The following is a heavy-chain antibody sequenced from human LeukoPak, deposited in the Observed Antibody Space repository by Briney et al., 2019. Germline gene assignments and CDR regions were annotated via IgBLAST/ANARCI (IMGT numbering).Heavy chain of an antibody. CDR1: GCTFSHFA. CDR3: AKHRRVAAGSNSDC. V-gene: IGHV3-23*01. Sequence: PGGSLRLSCVASGCTFSHFAMSWVRHTPGKGLEWVSAISGSGSKTYYLESVKGRFTISRDNSNNTLYLLMDSLRAEDTALYYCAKHRRVAAGSNSDCWGQGSLVTVSS. CDR2: ISGSGSKT. J-gene: IGHJ4*02. D-gene: IGHD6-13*01.